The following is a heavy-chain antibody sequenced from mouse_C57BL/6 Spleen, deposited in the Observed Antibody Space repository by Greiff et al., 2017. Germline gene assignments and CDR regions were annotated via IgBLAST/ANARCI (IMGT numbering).Heavy chain of an antibody. D-gene: IGHD1-1*01. CDR1: GFTFSSYA. V-gene: IGHV5-4*03. J-gene: IGHJ2*01. CDR2: ISDGGSYT. CDR3: ARVLLRYQLTFDY. Sequence: EVKLVESGGGLVKPGGSLKLSCAASGFTFSSYALSWVRQTPEKRLAWVATISDGGSYTYYPDNVKGRFTISRDNAKNNLYLQMSHLKSEDTAMYYCARVLLRYQLTFDYWGQGTTLTVSS.